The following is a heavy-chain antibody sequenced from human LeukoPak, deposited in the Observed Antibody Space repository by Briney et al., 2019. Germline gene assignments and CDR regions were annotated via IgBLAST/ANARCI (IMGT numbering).Heavy chain of an antibody. CDR1: GYTFTGYY. J-gene: IGHJ3*02. CDR3: ARGVVVADTRLDAFDI. D-gene: IGHD2-15*01. Sequence: SVKVSCKASGYTFTGYYMHWVRQAPRQGLEWMGRINPNSGGTNYAQKFQGRVTMTRDTSISTAYMELSRLRSDDTAVYYCARGVVVADTRLDAFDIWGQGTMVTVSS. CDR2: INPNSGGT. V-gene: IGHV1-2*06.